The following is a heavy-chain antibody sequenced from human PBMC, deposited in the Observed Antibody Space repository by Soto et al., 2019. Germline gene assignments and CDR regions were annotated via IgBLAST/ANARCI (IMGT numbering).Heavy chain of an antibody. CDR1: GGSFSGYY. D-gene: IGHD2-2*02. V-gene: IGHV4-34*01. CDR2: INHSGST. CDR3: ARGLGYCSSTSCYTSYYYYRMDV. J-gene: IGHJ6*02. Sequence: QVQLQQWGAGLLKPSETLSLTCAVYGGSFSGYYWSWIRQPPGKGLEWIGEINHSGSTNYNPSLKSRVTISVDTSKNQFSLKLSSVTAADTAVYYSARGLGYCSSTSCYTSYYYYRMDVWGQGTTVTVSS.